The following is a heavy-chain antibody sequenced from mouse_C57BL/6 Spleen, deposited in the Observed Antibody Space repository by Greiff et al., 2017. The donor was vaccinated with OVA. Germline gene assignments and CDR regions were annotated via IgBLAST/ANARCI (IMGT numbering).Heavy chain of an antibody. V-gene: IGHV1-50*01. CDR1: GYTFTSYW. D-gene: IGHD1-1*01. CDR2: IDPSDSYT. J-gene: IGHJ2*01. CDR3: ARRNYGSGNYFDY. Sequence: QVQLQQPGAELVKPGASVKLSCKASGYTFTSYWMQWVKQRPGQGLEWIGEIDPSDSYTNYNQKFKGKATLTVDTSSSTAYMQLSSLTSEDTAVYYCARRNYGSGNYFDYWGQGTTLTVSS.